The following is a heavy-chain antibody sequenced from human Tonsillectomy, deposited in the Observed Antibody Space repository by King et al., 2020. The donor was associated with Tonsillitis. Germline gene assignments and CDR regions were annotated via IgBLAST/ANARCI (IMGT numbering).Heavy chain of an antibody. J-gene: IGHJ3*02. CDR1: GDSLSGSRHY. V-gene: IGHV4-39*07. Sequence: QLQLQESGPGLVKPSDTLSLTCTVSGDSLSGSRHYWGWIRQPPGTGLEWIGSMSQSGSTNSNPTLKSRVTISVDTSKNQFTLNLSSVTAADTAVYDCARQCIRYFDWRDAFDIWGQGTVVTVPS. CDR2: MSQSGST. D-gene: IGHD3-9*01. CDR3: ARQCIRYFDWRDAFDI.